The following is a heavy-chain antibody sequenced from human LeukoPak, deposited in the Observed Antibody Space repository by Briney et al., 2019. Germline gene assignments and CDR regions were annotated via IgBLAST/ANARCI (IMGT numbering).Heavy chain of an antibody. CDR3: ARDRSAAPADY. J-gene: IGHJ4*02. CDR1: GGSITNNY. D-gene: IGHD6-13*01. V-gene: IGHV4-59*13. CDR2: THDSGNS. Sequence: SSETLSLTCTVSGGSITNNYWAWIRQPPGKGLEWIGYTHDSGNSNYNPSLRSRATISIDTSKNQFSLKLTSVTAADTAVYYCARDRSAAPADYWGQGTLVTVSS.